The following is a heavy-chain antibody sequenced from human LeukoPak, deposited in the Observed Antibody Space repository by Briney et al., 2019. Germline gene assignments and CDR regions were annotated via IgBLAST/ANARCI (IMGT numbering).Heavy chain of an antibody. Sequence: PSETLSLTCTVSGGSISNYYWSWIRQPPGKGLEWIGYIYYSGSTNYNPSLKSRVTISVDTSKNQFSLKLSSVTAADTAVYYCARHFHYYDSSGYRPGYYYGMDVWGQGTTVTVSS. J-gene: IGHJ6*02. V-gene: IGHV4-59*08. CDR1: GGSISNYY. CDR3: ARHFHYYDSSGYRPGYYYGMDV. CDR2: IYYSGST. D-gene: IGHD3-22*01.